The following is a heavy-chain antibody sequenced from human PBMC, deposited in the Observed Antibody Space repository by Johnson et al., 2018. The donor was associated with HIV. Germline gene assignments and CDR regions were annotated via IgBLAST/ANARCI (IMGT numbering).Heavy chain of an antibody. D-gene: IGHD6-13*01. J-gene: IGHJ3*02. Sequence: VQLVESGGGLIQPGGSLRLSCAASGFTVSSNYMSWVRQAPGKGLEWVAVIYSGGRTYYADSVKGRCTISRDNSKNTLYLQMNSLRAEDTAVYYCAREDGDSSSWAGAFDIWGQGTMVTVSS. CDR2: IYSGGRT. CDR3: AREDGDSSSWAGAFDI. CDR1: GFTVSSNY. V-gene: IGHV3-53*01.